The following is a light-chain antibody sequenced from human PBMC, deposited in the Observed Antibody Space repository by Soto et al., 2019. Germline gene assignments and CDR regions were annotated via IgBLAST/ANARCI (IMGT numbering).Light chain of an antibody. V-gene: IGKV3-20*01. CDR2: GAS. CDR1: QSVSSNY. J-gene: IGKJ1*01. CDR3: QQYGSSPWT. Sequence: EIVLTQSPGTLSLSPGERATLSCRASQSVSSNYLAWYQQKPGQAPRLLIYGASSRATGIPDRFSGSGSGTDFTLTNSRLEPGDFAVYYCQQYGSSPWTFGQGTKVEIK.